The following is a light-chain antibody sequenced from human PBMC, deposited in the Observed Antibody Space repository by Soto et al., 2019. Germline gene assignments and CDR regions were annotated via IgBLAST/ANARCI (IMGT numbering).Light chain of an antibody. V-gene: IGKV1-13*02. CDR3: KQCNSYPIT. J-gene: IGKJ5*01. Sequence: AIQVTQSPSSLSASVGDRVTITCRASQDISSKLAWYHHKPGEAPRLLVYDASTLQSGVPSRFSGSGSGTDFTLTISSLQPEDFATYFCKQCNSYPITFGKGTRVEIK. CDR1: QDISSK. CDR2: DAS.